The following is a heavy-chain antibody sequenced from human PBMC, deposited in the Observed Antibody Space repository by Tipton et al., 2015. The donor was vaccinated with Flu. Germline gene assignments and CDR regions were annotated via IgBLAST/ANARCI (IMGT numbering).Heavy chain of an antibody. V-gene: IGHV4-4*07. CDR2: IYTSGNT. J-gene: IGHJ6*03. CDR3: ARDQITFEGGYYYYYMDV. Sequence: LRLSCTVSGGSVSTYYWSWIRQSAEKGLEWIGRIYTSGNTNYNPSLKSRVTMSVYTSKNQFSLRLSSVTAADTAVYYCARDQITFEGGYYYYYMDVWGKGTTVTVSS. D-gene: IGHD3-16*01. CDR1: GGSVSTYY.